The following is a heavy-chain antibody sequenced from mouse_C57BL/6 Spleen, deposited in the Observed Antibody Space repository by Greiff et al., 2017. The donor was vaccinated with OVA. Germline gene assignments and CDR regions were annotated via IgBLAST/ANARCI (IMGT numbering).Heavy chain of an antibody. V-gene: IGHV3-6*01. J-gene: IGHJ4*01. D-gene: IGHD1-1*01. CDR1: GYSITSGYY. Sequence: ESGPGLVKPSQSLSLTCSVTGYSITSGYYWNWIRQFPGNKLEWMGYISYDGSNNYNPSLKNRISITRDTSKNQFFLKLNSVTTEDTATYYCARGYYGSSYSAMDYWGQGTSVTVSS. CDR3: ARGYYGSSYSAMDY. CDR2: ISYDGSN.